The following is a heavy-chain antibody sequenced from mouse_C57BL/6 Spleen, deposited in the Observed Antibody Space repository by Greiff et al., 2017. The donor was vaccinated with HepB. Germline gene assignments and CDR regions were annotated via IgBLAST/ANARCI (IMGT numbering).Heavy chain of an antibody. CDR2: IDPSDSYT. CDR3: ARGGTAQATNFDY. J-gene: IGHJ2*01. D-gene: IGHD3-2*02. V-gene: IGHV1-50*01. Sequence: QVQLQQPGAELVKPGASVKLSCKASGYTFTSYWMQWVKQRPGQGLEWIGEIDPSDSYTNYNQKFKGKATLTVDTSSSTAYMQLSSLTSEDSAVYDCARGGTAQATNFDYWGQGTTLTVSS. CDR1: GYTFTSYW.